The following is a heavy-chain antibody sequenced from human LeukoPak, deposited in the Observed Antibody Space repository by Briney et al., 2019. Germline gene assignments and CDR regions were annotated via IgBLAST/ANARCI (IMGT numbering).Heavy chain of an antibody. CDR3: ARANYYGSGKKDLDY. J-gene: IGHJ4*02. CDR2: MNPNSGNT. Sequence: WASVKVSCKASGYTFTTYDINWVRQATGRGLEWMGWMNPNSGNTGYAQKFQGRVTMTRNTSMSTAYMELNSLRSEDTAVYYCARANYYGSGKKDLDYWGQGTLVTVSS. V-gene: IGHV1-8*01. D-gene: IGHD3-10*01. CDR1: GYTFTTYD.